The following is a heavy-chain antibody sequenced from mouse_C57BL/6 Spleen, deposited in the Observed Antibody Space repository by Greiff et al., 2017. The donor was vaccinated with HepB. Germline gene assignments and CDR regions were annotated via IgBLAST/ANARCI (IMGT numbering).Heavy chain of an antibody. CDR2: ISDGGSYT. Sequence: EVMLVESGGGLVKPGGSLKLSCAASGFTFSSYAMAWVRQTPEKRLEWVATISDGGSYTDYPDNVKGRFTITRDNAKNNLYLQMSHLKSEDTAMYYCGRDQRDFDVWGTGTTVTVSS. V-gene: IGHV5-4*03. J-gene: IGHJ1*03. CDR3: GRDQRDFDV. CDR1: GFTFSSYA.